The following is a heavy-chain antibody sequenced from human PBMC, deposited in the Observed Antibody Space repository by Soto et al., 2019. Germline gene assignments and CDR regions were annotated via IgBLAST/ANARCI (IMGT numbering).Heavy chain of an antibody. CDR2: ISGSGASI. V-gene: IGHV3-23*01. CDR3: AKDGLGSCTGGTCYGSDY. D-gene: IGHD2-15*01. J-gene: IGHJ4*02. CDR1: GFTFSSYV. Sequence: EVQLLESGGNLVQPGGSLRLSCAASGFTFSSYVMSWVRQAPGKGLEWVSTISGSGASIYDADSVKGRFTISRDNSKNTVYLHMKSLRAEDTAVYYCAKDGLGSCTGGTCYGSDYWGQGTLVTVSS.